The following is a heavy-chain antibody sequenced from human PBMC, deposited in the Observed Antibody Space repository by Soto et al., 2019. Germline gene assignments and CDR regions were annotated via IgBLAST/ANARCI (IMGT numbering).Heavy chain of an antibody. V-gene: IGHV4-4*02. D-gene: IGHD2-21*01. CDR3: SRHCPAYCRAS. Sequence: QVQLQESGPGLVEPSGTLSLTCGVSGDSISSNDWWSWVRQAPGKGLQWIGETHHTGITNYNPSLQSRVIISVDKANNQFSLSLISVTAADTAVYYCSRHCPAYCRASWGQGTLVTVSS. J-gene: IGHJ5*02. CDR2: THHTGIT. CDR1: GDSISSNDW.